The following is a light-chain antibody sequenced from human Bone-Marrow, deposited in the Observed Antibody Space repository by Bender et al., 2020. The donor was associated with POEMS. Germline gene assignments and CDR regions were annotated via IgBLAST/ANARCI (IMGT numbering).Light chain of an antibody. V-gene: IGLV1-44*01. CDR2: SND. Sequence: QSELTQPPSVSGTPGQRVTISCAGSNSNVGVNPVYWYQHVPGRAPKMPIYSNDPPPSGLPARFSGSKSGTSAYLDISGLQSEDEADYYCAAWDDSLNVLVFRGGTKVTVL. CDR1: NSNVGVNP. J-gene: IGLJ3*02. CDR3: AAWDDSLNVLV.